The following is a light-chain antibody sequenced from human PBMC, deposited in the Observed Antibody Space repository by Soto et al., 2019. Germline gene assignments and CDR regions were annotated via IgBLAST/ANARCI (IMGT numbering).Light chain of an antibody. CDR1: SSNIGADYD. CDR2: GNS. CDR3: QSYDSSLSAVV. J-gene: IGLJ3*02. V-gene: IGLV1-40*01. Sequence: QLVLTQPPSVSGAPGQRVTISCTGSSSNIGADYDVHWYQQLPGTAPKLLIYGNSNRPSGVPDRFSGSKSGTSASPAITGLQAEDEADYYCQSYDSSLSAVVFGGGTKLTVL.